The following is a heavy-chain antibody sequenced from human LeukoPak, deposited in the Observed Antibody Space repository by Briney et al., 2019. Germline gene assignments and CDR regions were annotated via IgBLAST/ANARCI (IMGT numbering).Heavy chain of an antibody. CDR3: AREGYSNYVANWFDP. Sequence: ASVKVSCKASGYTLTGYYMHWVRQAPGQGLEWMGWINPNSGGTNYAQKFQGRVTMTRDTSISTAYMELSRLRSDDTAVYYCAREGYSNYVANWFDPWGQGTLVTVSS. CDR1: GYTLTGYY. CDR2: INPNSGGT. D-gene: IGHD4-11*01. J-gene: IGHJ5*02. V-gene: IGHV1-2*02.